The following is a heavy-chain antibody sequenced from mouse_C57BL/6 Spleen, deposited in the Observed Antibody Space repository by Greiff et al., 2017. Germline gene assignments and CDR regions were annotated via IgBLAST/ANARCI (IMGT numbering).Heavy chain of an antibody. CDR3: ARLYGNYVWYFDV. J-gene: IGHJ1*03. Sequence: EVQGVESGGGLVQPGGSLSLSCAASGFTFTDYYMSWVRQPPGKALEWLGFIRNKANGYTTEYSASVKGRFTISRDNSQSILYLQMNALRAENSATYSCARLYGNYVWYFDVWGTGTTVTVSS. CDR1: GFTFTDYY. D-gene: IGHD2-1*01. CDR2: IRNKANGYTT. V-gene: IGHV7-3*01.